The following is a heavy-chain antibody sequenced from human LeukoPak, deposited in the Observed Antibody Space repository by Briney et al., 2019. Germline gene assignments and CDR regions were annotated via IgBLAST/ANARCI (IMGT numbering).Heavy chain of an antibody. CDR2: IYPGDSDT. J-gene: IGHJ4*02. D-gene: IGHD4-17*01. Sequence: GESLKISCKGSGYSFTSYWIGWVRQMPGKGLEWMGIIYPGDSDTRYSPSFQGQVTISVDKSISTAYLQWSSLKASGTAIYYCARHEEDDYGDQGGFDYWGQGTLVTVSS. CDR3: ARHEEDDYGDQGGFDY. CDR1: GYSFTSYW. V-gene: IGHV5-51*01.